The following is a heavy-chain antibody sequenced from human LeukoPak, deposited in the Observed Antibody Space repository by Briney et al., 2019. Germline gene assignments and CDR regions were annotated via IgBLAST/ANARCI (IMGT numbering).Heavy chain of an antibody. Sequence: PSETLSLTCTVSGGSISSYYWSWIRQPPGKGLEWIGYIYYSGSTNYNPSLKSRVTISVDTSKNQFSLKLSSVTAADTAVYYCARRFEVTKYYYDSSGSDLDAFDIWGQGTMVTVSS. CDR1: GGSISSYY. J-gene: IGHJ3*02. D-gene: IGHD3-22*01. CDR2: IYYSGST. CDR3: ARRFEVTKYYYDSSGSDLDAFDI. V-gene: IGHV4-59*08.